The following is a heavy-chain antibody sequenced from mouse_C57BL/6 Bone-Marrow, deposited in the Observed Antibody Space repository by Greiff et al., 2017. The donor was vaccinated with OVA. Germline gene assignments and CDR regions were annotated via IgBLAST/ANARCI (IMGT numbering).Heavy chain of an antibody. V-gene: IGHV1-82*01. D-gene: IGHD2-4*01. J-gene: IGHJ2*01. CDR2: IYPGDGDT. Sequence: QVQLKQSGPELVKPGASVKISCKASGYAFSSSWMNWVKQRPGKGLEWIGRIYPGDGDTNYNGKFKGKATLTADKSSSTAYMQLSSLTSEDSAVYFCARKIYYDLDYWGQGTTLTVSS. CDR1: GYAFSSSW. CDR3: ARKIYYDLDY.